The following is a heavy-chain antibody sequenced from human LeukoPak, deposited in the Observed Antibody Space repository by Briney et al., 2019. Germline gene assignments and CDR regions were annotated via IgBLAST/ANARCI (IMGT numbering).Heavy chain of an antibody. CDR1: GGSISSYY. D-gene: IGHD3-10*01. J-gene: IGHJ6*03. CDR3: ALCYGSGSNRVYYYMDV. V-gene: IGHV4-4*07. CDR2: IYTSGST. Sequence: SETLSLTCTVSGGSISSYYWSWIRQPAGKGLEWIGRIYTSGSTNYNPSLKSRVTMSVDTSKNQFSLKLSSVTAADTAVYYCALCYGSGSNRVYYYMDVWGKGTTVTVSS.